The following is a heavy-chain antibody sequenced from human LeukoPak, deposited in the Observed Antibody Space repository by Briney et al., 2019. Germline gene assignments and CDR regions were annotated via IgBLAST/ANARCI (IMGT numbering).Heavy chain of an antibody. CDR3: ARRDTGWKYCDY. CDR2: IYYKGST. D-gene: IGHD1-7*01. Sequence: SETLSLTCAISGGSINSHYWSWIRQPPGKGLEWIGDIYYKGSTKYNPSLKSRVTISVDTSKNHLSLNLTSVLAADTAIYYCARRDTGWKYCDYWGQGILVTVSS. CDR1: GGSINSHY. J-gene: IGHJ4*02. V-gene: IGHV4-59*08.